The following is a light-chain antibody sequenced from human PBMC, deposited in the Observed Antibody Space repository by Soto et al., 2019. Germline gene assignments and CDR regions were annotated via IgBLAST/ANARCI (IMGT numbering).Light chain of an antibody. V-gene: IGKV1-27*01. Sequence: DIQMTQSPSSLSASVGDRVTITCRATQDISNYLAWYQQKPGKVPNLLIYAASTLQSGVPSRFSGSGSGTDVTLPISSLQPEDVATYYCQKYNSAPPWTFGQGTKVEI. J-gene: IGKJ1*01. CDR2: AAS. CDR1: QDISNY. CDR3: QKYNSAPPWT.